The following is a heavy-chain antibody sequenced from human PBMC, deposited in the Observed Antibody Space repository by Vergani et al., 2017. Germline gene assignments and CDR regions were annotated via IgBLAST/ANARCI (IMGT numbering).Heavy chain of an antibody. CDR3: ARVPTFYCGGDCYFFDY. Sequence: VQLVESGGGLVQPGGSLRLSCAASGFTFSSYWMSWVRQAPGKGLEWVANIKQDGSEKYYVDSVKGGFTISRDNAKNSLYLQMNSLRAEDTAVYYCARVPTFYCGGDCYFFDYGGQGTLVTVSA. J-gene: IGHJ4*02. CDR1: GFTFSSYW. CDR2: IKQDGSEK. D-gene: IGHD2-21*02. V-gene: IGHV3-7*04.